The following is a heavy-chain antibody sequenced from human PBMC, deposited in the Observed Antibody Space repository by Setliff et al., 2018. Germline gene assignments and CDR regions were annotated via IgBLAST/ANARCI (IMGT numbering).Heavy chain of an antibody. CDR3: ARLHYDFWSGYYRSDY. V-gene: IGHV7-4-1*02. CDR1: GYTFTSYA. J-gene: IGHJ4*02. CDR2: INTNTGNP. Sequence: GASVNVSCKASGYTFTSYAMNWVRQAPGQGLEWMGWINTNTGNPTYAQGFTGRFVFSLDTSVSTAYLQISSLKAEDTAVYYCARLHYDFWSGYYRSDYWGQGTLVTVSS. D-gene: IGHD3-3*01.